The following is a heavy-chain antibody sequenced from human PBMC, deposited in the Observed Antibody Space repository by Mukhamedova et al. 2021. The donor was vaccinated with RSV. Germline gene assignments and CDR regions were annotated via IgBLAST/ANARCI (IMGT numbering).Heavy chain of an antibody. CDR2: ISWNSGRI. CDR3: AKDWGAQPRALDI. D-gene: IGHD3-16*01. Sequence: DYAMHWVRQAPGQGLEWVSGISWNSGRIGYADSVKGRFSIYRDNAKNSLYLQMNSLRAEDTALYYCAKDWGAQPRALDIWGQGT. V-gene: IGHV3-9*01. J-gene: IGHJ3*02. CDR1: DYA.